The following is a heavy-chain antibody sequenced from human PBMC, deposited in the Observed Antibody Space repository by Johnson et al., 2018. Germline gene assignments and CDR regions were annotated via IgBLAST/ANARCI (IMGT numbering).Heavy chain of an antibody. D-gene: IGHD1-14*01. Sequence: VQLVETGGGLVQAGRSLRLSCAASGFTFGDYIMHWVRQVPGKGLEWVAAMSGDGSEKYYVDSVKGRFTISRDTSKKTLYFQMKSLRPEDTAVYYCAERSPLTISWGDAFYIWGQGTMVTVSS. J-gene: IGHJ3*02. CDR2: MSGDGSEK. V-gene: IGHV3-30*14. CDR3: AERSPLTISWGDAFYI. CDR1: GFTFGDYI.